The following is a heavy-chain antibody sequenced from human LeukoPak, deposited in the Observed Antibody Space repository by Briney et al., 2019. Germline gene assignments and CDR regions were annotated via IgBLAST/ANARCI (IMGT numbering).Heavy chain of an antibody. V-gene: IGHV4-59*01. D-gene: IGHD4-17*01. CDR3: ARAPNDYGDYGPLDL. J-gene: IGHJ5*02. CDR2: IYYSGIT. CDR1: GGSISTYY. Sequence: SETPSLTCTVSGGSISTYYWSWIRQPPGKALEWIGYIYYSGITSYNPSLKSRVTISVDTSKNQFSLKLTSVTAADTAVYHCARAPNDYGDYGPLDLWGQGTLVIVSS.